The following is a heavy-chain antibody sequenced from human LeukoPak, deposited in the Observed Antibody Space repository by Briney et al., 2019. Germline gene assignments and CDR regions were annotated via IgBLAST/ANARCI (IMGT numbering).Heavy chain of an antibody. J-gene: IGHJ4*02. V-gene: IGHV4-39*01. CDR2: INYSGNT. CDR1: GGSLNSNSYY. D-gene: IGHD2-8*01. Sequence: SETLSLTCAVSGGSLNSNSYYWGWIRQPPGKGLEWIGSINYSGNTYCNPSLKSRVTISVDTSKNHFSLNLSSVTAADTALYYCARLRYCTNGVCLGAFDYWGQGTLVTVSS. CDR3: ARLRYCTNGVCLGAFDY.